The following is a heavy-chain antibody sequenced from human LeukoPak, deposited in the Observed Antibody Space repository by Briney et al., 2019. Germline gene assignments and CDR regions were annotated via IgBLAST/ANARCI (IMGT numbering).Heavy chain of an antibody. V-gene: IGHV3-23*01. CDR1: GFTFSSYA. Sequence: GGSLRLSCAASGFTFSSYAMSWIRQAPGKGLEWVSAISGSGGSTYYADSVKGRFTISRDNSKNTLYLQMNSLRAEDTAVYYCAKSRDYCSSTSCTKMGVDYWGQGTLVTVSS. J-gene: IGHJ4*02. CDR3: AKSRDYCSSTSCTKMGVDY. D-gene: IGHD2-2*01. CDR2: ISGSGGST.